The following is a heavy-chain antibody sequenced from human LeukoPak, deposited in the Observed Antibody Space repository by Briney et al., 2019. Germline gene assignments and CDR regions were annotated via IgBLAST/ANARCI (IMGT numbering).Heavy chain of an antibody. CDR1: GFTFSSYA. V-gene: IGHV3-23*01. Sequence: PGGSLRLSCAASGFTFSSYAMSWVRQAPGKGLEWVSAISGSGGSIYYADSVKGRFTISRDNSKNTLYLQMNSLRAEDTAVYYCAKDRVSTAMVYYFDYWGQGTLVTVSS. CDR2: ISGSGGSI. CDR3: AKDRVSTAMVYYFDY. J-gene: IGHJ4*02. D-gene: IGHD5-18*01.